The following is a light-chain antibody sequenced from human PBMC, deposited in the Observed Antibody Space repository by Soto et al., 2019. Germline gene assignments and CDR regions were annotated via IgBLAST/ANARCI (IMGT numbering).Light chain of an antibody. J-gene: IGLJ1*01. V-gene: IGLV1-40*01. Sequence: QPVLTQPPSVSGAPGQRVTISCTGSSSNIGAGYDVHWYQQLPGTAPKLLIYGNNNRPSGVPDRFSGSKSGTSASLAITGLQAEDEADYYFQSYDSSLSGLVFGTGTKLTVL. CDR3: QSYDSSLSGLV. CDR2: GNN. CDR1: SSNIGAGYD.